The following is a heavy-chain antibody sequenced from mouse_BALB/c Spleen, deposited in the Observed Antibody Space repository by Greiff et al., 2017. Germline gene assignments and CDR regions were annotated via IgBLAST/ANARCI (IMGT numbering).Heavy chain of an antibody. CDR2: ISNGGGST. Sequence: DVQLVESGGGLVQPGGSLKLSCAASGFTFSSYTMSWVRQTPEKRLEWVAYISNGGGSTYYPDTVKGRFTISRDNAKNTLYLQMSSLKSEDTAMYYCARRGYIYAMDYWGQGTSVTVSS. CDR3: ARRGYIYAMDY. V-gene: IGHV5-12-2*01. J-gene: IGHJ4*01. D-gene: IGHD2-14*01. CDR1: GFTFSSYT.